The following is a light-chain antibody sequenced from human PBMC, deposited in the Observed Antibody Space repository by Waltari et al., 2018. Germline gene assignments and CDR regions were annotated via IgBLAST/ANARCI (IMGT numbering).Light chain of an antibody. J-gene: IGKJ1*01. CDR1: QSVSSSY. V-gene: IGKV3-20*01. Sequence: DIVLTQSPGTLSLSPGERATLSCRASQSVSSSYLAWYQQKPGQAPRLLIYGASSRATGIPDRFRGSGSGTDFTLTISRLEPEDFAVYYCQQYGSSTWTFGRGTKVEIK. CDR2: GAS. CDR3: QQYGSSTWT.